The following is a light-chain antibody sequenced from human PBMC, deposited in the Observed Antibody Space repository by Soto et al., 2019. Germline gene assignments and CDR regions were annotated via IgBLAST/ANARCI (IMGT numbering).Light chain of an antibody. CDR1: QSVSTYY. CDR3: QKYSRSVT. CDR2: GTS. Sequence: ETVLTQSPGTLSLSPGERATLSCRASQSVSTYYLAWYQQKPGQAPRLLTYGTSTRATGIPDRFSGSGSGTDFTLTISRLEPEDFAVYYCQKYSRSVTLASGPNVHIK. J-gene: IGKJ3*01. V-gene: IGKV3-20*01.